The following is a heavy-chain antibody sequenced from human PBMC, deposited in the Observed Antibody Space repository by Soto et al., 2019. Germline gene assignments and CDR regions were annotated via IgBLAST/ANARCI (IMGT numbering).Heavy chain of an antibody. CDR2: IYYSGST. V-gene: IGHV4-59*12. D-gene: IGHD3-10*01. CDR3: ARSRRAYYYGSGSYWFDP. Sequence: SETLSLTCTVSGGSISSYYWTWIRQPPGKGLEWIGYIYYSGSTNYNPSLKSRVTISVDTSKNQFSLKLSSVTAADTAVYYCARSRRAYYYGSGSYWFDPWGQGTLVTVSS. J-gene: IGHJ5*02. CDR1: GGSISSYY.